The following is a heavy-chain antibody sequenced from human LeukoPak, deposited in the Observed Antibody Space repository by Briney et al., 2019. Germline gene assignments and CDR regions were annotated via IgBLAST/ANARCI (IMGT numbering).Heavy chain of an antibody. D-gene: IGHD6-19*01. CDR3: AQLVAGTHYRFDY. J-gene: IGHJ4*02. CDR1: GGSISSSSYY. CDR2: IYYSGST. Sequence: PSETLSLTCTVSGGSISSSSYYWGWIRQPPGKGLEWIGSIYYSGSTYYNPSLKGRVTISVDTSKNQFSMNLNSVTAADTAVYYCAQLVAGTHYRFDYWGQGTLVTVSS. V-gene: IGHV4-39*07.